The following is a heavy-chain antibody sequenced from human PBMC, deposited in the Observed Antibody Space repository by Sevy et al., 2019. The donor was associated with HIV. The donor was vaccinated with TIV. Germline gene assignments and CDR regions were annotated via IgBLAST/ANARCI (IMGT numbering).Heavy chain of an antibody. D-gene: IGHD3-16*01. J-gene: IGHJ6*02. CDR1: GFTFSSYA. CDR2: ISYDGNNK. V-gene: IGHV3-30*04. Sequence: GGSLRLSCAASGFTFSSYAMHWVRQAPGKGLEWVAVISYDGNNKYHADSVEDRFTISRDNSKNTLYLQMNSLRAEDTAVYYCARDGSSGGLFLKDYYYFGMDVWGQGTTVTVSS. CDR3: ARDGSSGGLFLKDYYYFGMDV.